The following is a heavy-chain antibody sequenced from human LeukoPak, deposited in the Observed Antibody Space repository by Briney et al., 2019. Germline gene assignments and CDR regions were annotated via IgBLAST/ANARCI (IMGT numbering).Heavy chain of an antibody. CDR3: AIENWNGFDY. V-gene: IGHV3-23*01. J-gene: IGHJ4*02. CDR1: GFTFTSYA. D-gene: IGHD1-1*01. CDR2: ISGSGGST. Sequence: GGSLRLSCAASGFTFTSYAMSWVRQAPGKGLEWVSVISGSGGSTYYADSVKGRFTISRDNFKNTLYLQMNSLRAEDTAVYYCAIENWNGFDYWGQGTLVTVSS.